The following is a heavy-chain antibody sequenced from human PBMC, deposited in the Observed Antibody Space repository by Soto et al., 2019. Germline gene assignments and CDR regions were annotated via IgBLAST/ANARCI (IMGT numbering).Heavy chain of an antibody. CDR1: GFSFSVYT. Sequence: EVHLVDSGGGLVKPGGSLRLSCAASGFSFSVYTMSWVRQAPGKGLEWVSSISSTSNDIYYADSVKGRFTISRDNAKNSLYLQMNSLRVDDTAVYYCAKDLAAVGGESYWGQGTLVTVSS. J-gene: IGHJ4*02. CDR3: AKDLAAVGGESY. CDR2: ISSTSNDI. V-gene: IGHV3-21*01. D-gene: IGHD6-19*01.